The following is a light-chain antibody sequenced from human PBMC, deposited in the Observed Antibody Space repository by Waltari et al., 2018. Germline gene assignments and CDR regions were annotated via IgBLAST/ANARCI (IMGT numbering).Light chain of an antibody. CDR1: QSISTY. V-gene: IGKV1-39*01. J-gene: IGKJ2*01. Sequence: DIQMTQSPSSLSASVGDRVTITCRASQSISTYLNWYQQRPGKAPKLLIYAASSLQSEVPSRFSGSGSETDFTLTISSLQPEDFATFYCQQSYSIPYTFGQGTNLEIK. CDR2: AAS. CDR3: QQSYSIPYT.